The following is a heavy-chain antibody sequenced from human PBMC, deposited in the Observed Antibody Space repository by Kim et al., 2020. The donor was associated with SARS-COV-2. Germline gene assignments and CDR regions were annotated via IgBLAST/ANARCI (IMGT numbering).Heavy chain of an antibody. CDR1: GFSFISYW. CDR3: ARKNKYDRSGYYYELDL. CDR2: INGDGSST. D-gene: IGHD3-22*01. Sequence: GGSLRLSCAASGFSFISYWMHWVRQAPGKGLVWVSLINGDGSSTYYADSVKGRFTISRDNSKNTLYLQMNSLRAEDTAVYYCARKNKYDRSGYYYELDLWGQGTLVTVSS. V-gene: IGHV3-74*01. J-gene: IGHJ1*01.